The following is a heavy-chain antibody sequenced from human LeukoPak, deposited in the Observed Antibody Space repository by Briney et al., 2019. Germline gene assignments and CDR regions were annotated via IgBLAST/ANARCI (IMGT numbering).Heavy chain of an antibody. V-gene: IGHV4-59*01. D-gene: IGHD6-19*01. CDR2: IYYTGST. Sequence: MPSETLSLTCTVSGGSISSYYWSWIRQPPGKGLEWIGYIYYTGSTNYNPSLKSRVIISLDTSKNQFSLKLSSVTAADTAVYYCARAPAVAGMDYYFDYWGQGTLVTVSS. CDR3: ARAPAVAGMDYYFDY. CDR1: GGSISSYY. J-gene: IGHJ4*02.